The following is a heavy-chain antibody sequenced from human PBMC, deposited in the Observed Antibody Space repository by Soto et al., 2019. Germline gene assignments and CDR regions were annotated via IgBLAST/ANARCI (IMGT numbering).Heavy chain of an antibody. Sequence: EVQLVESGGGLVQPGRSLRLSCAASGFTFDDYAMHWGRQAPGKGLEWVSGVSWNSGSIGYADSVKGRFTISRDNAKNSLYLQMNSLRAEDTALYYCAKDIGVTIFGVVINWGQGTLVTVSS. J-gene: IGHJ4*02. D-gene: IGHD3-3*01. CDR2: VSWNSGSI. V-gene: IGHV3-9*01. CDR3: AKDIGVTIFGVVIN. CDR1: GFTFDDYA.